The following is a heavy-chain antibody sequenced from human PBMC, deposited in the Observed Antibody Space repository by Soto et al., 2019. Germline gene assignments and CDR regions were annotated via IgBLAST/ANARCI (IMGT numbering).Heavy chain of an antibody. CDR1: GFPFSTYD. D-gene: IGHD2-21*02. Sequence: EVQLVESGGGLVQPGGSLRLSCAASGFPFSTYDMNWVRQAPGKGLQWVAYITSSSRSISYADSVKGRFTISRDNAKNSLYLQMNSLRVEDTAVYYCVRGSCGGDCYDPDAFDVWGLGTMITVS. CDR2: ITSSSRSI. V-gene: IGHV3-48*01. J-gene: IGHJ3*01. CDR3: VRGSCGGDCYDPDAFDV.